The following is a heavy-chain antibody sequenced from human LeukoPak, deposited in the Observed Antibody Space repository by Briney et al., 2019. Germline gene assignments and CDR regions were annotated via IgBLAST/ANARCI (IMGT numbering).Heavy chain of an antibody. CDR1: GGPFSGYY. Sequence: PSETLSLTCAVYGGPFSGYYWSWIRQPPGKGLEWIGEINHSGSTNYNPSLKSRVTISVDTSKNQFSLKLSSVTAADTAVYYCARGRGYCSSTSCYTNEARNYYYYYYMDVWGKGTTVTVSS. J-gene: IGHJ6*03. D-gene: IGHD2-2*02. CDR3: ARGRGYCSSTSCYTNEARNYYYYYYMDV. CDR2: INHSGST. V-gene: IGHV4-34*01.